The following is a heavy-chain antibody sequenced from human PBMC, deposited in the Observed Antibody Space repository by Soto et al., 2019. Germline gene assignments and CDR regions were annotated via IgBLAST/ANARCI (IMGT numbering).Heavy chain of an antibody. CDR1: RFQLHSSW. CDR2: INSDGSST. D-gene: IGHD6-13*01. V-gene: IGHV3-74*01. Sequence: GGSLKLSCATTRFQLHSSWMHWVRQGPGKGLVWVSRINSDGSSTSYADSVNGRFTISRDNAKNTLYLQMNSLRAEDTAVYYCASSWQQNGMDVWGQGT. J-gene: IGHJ6*02. CDR3: ASSWQQNGMDV.